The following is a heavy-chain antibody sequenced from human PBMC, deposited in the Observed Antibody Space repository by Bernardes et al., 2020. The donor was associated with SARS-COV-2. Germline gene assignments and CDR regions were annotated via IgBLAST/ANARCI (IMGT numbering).Heavy chain of an antibody. D-gene: IGHD1-26*01. V-gene: IGHV3-74*01. CDR1: GFTFSTYW. J-gene: IGHJ4*02. CDR2: INSDGSRI. Sequence: GGSLRLSRAASGFTFSTYWMYWVRQTPGEGLVWVSRINSDGSRINYADSVKGRFTISRDNAKNTLYLQMNSLRAEDTAVYYCTRGVGATTSRFDYWGQGTLVTVS. CDR3: TRGVGATTSRFDY.